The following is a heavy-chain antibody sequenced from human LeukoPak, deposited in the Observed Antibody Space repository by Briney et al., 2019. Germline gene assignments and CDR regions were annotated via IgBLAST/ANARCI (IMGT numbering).Heavy chain of an antibody. CDR3: ARGPYYDFWNPNWFDP. D-gene: IGHD3-3*01. CDR2: IYYSGST. Sequence: SETLSLTCTVSGGSISSSSYYWGWIRQPPGKGLEWIGSIYYSGSTYYNPSFKSRVTISVDTSKNQFSLKLSSVTAADTAVYYCARGPYYDFWNPNWFDPWGQGTLVTVSS. J-gene: IGHJ5*02. V-gene: IGHV4-39*07. CDR1: GGSISSSSYY.